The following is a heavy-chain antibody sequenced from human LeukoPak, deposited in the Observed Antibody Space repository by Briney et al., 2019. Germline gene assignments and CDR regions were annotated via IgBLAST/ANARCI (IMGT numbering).Heavy chain of an antibody. CDR1: GFTFTGYY. CDR3: ARDRVTTNTPYFDY. J-gene: IGHJ4*02. V-gene: IGHV1-2*02. Sequence: ASVKVSCKTSGFTFTGYYMHWVRQAPGQGLEWMGWVNLNSGGTNYAQKFQGRVTMTRDTSISTAYMELSRLTSDDTAVYYCARDRVTTNTPYFDYWGQGSLVTVSS. D-gene: IGHD4-17*01. CDR2: VNLNSGGT.